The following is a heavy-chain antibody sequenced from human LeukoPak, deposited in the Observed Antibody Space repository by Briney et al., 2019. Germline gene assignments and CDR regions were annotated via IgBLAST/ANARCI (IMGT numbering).Heavy chain of an antibody. V-gene: IGHV3-23*01. J-gene: IGHJ4*02. CDR3: AKDGTLQNYYGSGSYYNNY. CDR2: ISGSGGST. CDR1: GSTFSSYA. Sequence: GGSLRLSCAASGSTFSSYAMSWVRQAPGKGLEWVSAISGSGGSTYYADSVKGRFTISRDNSKNTLYLQMNSLRAEDTAVYYCAKDGTLQNYYGSGSYYNNYWGQGTLVTVSS. D-gene: IGHD3-10*01.